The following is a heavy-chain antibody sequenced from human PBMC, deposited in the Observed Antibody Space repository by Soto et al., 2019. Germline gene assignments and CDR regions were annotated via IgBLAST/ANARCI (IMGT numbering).Heavy chain of an antibody. CDR1: GYTFTIYG. CDR2: ISAYNGNT. V-gene: IGHV1-18*01. CDR3: ERAENPFYYYYMDV. Sequence: ASVTVSCTASGYTFTIYGIIWVRQAPGQGLEWMGWISAYNGNTNYAQKLQGRVTMTTDTSTSTAYKELRSLRSDDTAVYYCERAENPFYYYYMDVWGKGTTVTVSS. J-gene: IGHJ6*03.